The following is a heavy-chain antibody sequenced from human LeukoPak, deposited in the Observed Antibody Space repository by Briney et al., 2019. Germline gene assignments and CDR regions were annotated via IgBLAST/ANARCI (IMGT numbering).Heavy chain of an antibody. V-gene: IGHV1-46*01. CDR1: GYTFTRYY. CDR2: INPSGGST. J-gene: IGHJ4*02. Sequence: PLASVTVSCAASGYTFTRYYMHWVRQAPGQGLEWMGIINPSGGSTIYAQKFQGRVTITRDTSTSTVYMELSSLRSEDTAVYYCAREPGYCSSTSCYDYWGQGTLVTVSS. CDR3: AREPGYCSSTSCYDY. D-gene: IGHD2-2*01.